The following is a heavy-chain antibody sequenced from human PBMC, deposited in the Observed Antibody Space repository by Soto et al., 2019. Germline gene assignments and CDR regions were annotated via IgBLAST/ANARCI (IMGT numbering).Heavy chain of an antibody. V-gene: IGHV4-30-2*01. D-gene: IGHD6-13*01. CDR3: ARGGQLAAHGYYYYYYGMDV. CDR1: GGSISSGGYS. Sequence: SETLSLTCAVSGGSISSGGYSWSWIRQPPGKGLEWIGYIYHSGSTYYNPSLKSRVTISVDRSKNQFPLKLSSVTAADTAVYYCARGGQLAAHGYYYYYYGMDVWGQGTTVTVSS. CDR2: IYHSGST. J-gene: IGHJ6*02.